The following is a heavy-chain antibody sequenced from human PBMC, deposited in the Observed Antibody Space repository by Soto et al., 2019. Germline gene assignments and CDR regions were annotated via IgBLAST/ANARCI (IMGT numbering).Heavy chain of an antibody. CDR1: GYSFTSYW. V-gene: IGHV5-51*01. D-gene: IGHD6-6*01. Sequence: GDSLKISCKGSGYSFTSYWIGWVRQMPGKGLEWMGIIYPGDSDTRYSPSFQGQVTISADKSISSAYLQWTSLKASDTALYYCARTRSFTLGFYYDGMDVWGQGTTVTVSS. CDR3: ARTRSFTLGFYYDGMDV. J-gene: IGHJ6*02. CDR2: IYPGDSDT.